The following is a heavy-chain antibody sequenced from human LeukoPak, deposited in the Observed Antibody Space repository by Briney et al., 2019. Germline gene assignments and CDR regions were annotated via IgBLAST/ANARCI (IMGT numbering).Heavy chain of an antibody. CDR2: IYTSGST. D-gene: IGHD6-6*01. J-gene: IGHJ3*02. V-gene: IGHV4-4*07. Sequence: SETLSLTCTVSGGSINSYYWSWIRQSAVKGLEWIGRIYTSGSTNYNPSLKSRVTMSVDTSKNQFSLKLSSVTAADTAVYYCARVTYSSSSISLDAFDIWGQGTMVTVSS. CDR3: ARVTYSSSSISLDAFDI. CDR1: GGSINSYY.